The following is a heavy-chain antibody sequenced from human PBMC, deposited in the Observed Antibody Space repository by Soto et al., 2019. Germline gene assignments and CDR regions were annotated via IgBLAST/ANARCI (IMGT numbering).Heavy chain of an antibody. CDR2: IYNRGGT. V-gene: IGHV3-53*01. J-gene: IGHJ4*02. Sequence: EVQLVESGGGLIQPGGSLRLSCVASGFTVSTNYMSWVRQAPGKGLESVSVIYNRGGTYYADSVKGRFTISRDNSKNTLYLQMNSLRAEDTAVYYCARQSLGGYSDSSGYHPWGDHFDLWGQGTLVTVSP. CDR3: ARQSLGGYSDSSGYHPWGDHFDL. D-gene: IGHD3-22*01. CDR1: GFTVSTNY.